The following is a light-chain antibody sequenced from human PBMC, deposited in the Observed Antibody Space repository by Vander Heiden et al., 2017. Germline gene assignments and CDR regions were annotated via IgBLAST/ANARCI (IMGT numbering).Light chain of an antibody. CDR3: CSYSGSNVLL. J-gene: IGLJ3*02. CDR2: EVN. V-gene: IGLV2-8*01. Sequence: QSVLTQPPSASGSPGQSVTISCTGTGTDVGGHNFVSWYQQYPGTAPKVIIYEVNKRPSGVPDRFSGSKSGNTASLTVSGLQAEDEANYYCCSYSGSNVLLFGGGTKLTVL. CDR1: GTDVGGHNF.